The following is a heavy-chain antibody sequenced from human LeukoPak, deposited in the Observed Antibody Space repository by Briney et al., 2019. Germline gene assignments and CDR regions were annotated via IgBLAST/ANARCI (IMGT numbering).Heavy chain of an antibody. CDR1: GGSISSGDYY. CDR3: ARAPSGFTYGPGDH. J-gene: IGHJ4*02. CDR2: IYYSGST. Sequence: PSETLSLTCTVSGGSISSGDYYWSWIRQPPGKGLEWIGYIYYSGSTYYNPSLKSRVTISVDTSKNQFSLKLSSVTAADTAVYYCARAPSGFTYGPGDHWGQGTLVTVSS. V-gene: IGHV4-30-4*01. D-gene: IGHD5-18*01.